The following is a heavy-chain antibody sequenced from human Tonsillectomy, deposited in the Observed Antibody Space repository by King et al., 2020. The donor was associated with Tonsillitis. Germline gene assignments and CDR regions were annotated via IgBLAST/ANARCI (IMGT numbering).Heavy chain of an antibody. CDR3: TRNSLYYYVSGGYYWGGAPDF. CDR2: IRSKAYGGTT. J-gene: IGHJ4*02. D-gene: IGHD3-22*01. Sequence: QLVQSGGGLVQPGRSLRLSCTASGFTFGDYAMSWFRQAPGKGLEWVGFIRSKAYGGTTEYAASVKGRFTISRDDSKSIAYLQMNSLKTEDTAVYYCTRNSLYYYVSGGYYWGGAPDFWGQGTLVTVSS. V-gene: IGHV3-49*03. CDR1: GFTFGDYA.